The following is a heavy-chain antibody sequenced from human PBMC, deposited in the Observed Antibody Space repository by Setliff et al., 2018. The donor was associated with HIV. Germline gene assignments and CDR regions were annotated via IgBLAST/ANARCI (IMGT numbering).Heavy chain of an antibody. D-gene: IGHD6-13*01. CDR1: SYTFTSYG. Sequence: ASVKVSCKASSYTFTSYGVSWVRQAPGQGLEWLGRIDAYNGDTNYAQNLQGRVTLTTDTSTNTAYMELRNLRSDDTAVYFCARDLGAFSSAWYVTIGDYWGPGTLVTVSS. CDR2: IDAYNGDT. CDR3: ARDLGAFSSAWYVTIGDY. V-gene: IGHV1-18*01. J-gene: IGHJ4*02.